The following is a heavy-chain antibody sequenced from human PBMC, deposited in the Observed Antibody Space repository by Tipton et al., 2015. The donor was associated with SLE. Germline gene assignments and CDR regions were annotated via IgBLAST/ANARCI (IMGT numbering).Heavy chain of an antibody. CDR2: ISYDGSNK. D-gene: IGHD6-13*01. V-gene: IGHV3-30-3*01. J-gene: IGHJ6*03. CDR3: ARDPRIAAAGTFRYYYYYYMDV. CDR1: GFTFSSYA. Sequence: SLRLSCAASGFTFSSYAMHWVRQAPGKGLEWVAVISYDGSNKYYADSVKGRFTISRDNSKNTLYLQMNSLRAEDTAVYYCARDPRIAAAGTFRYYYYYYMDVWGKGTTVTVSS.